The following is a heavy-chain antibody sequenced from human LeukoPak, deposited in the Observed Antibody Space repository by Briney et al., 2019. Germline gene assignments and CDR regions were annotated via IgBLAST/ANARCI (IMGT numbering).Heavy chain of an antibody. Sequence: PSETLSLTCTVSGGSISSYYWSWIRQPAGKGLEWIGRIYSSGRTNYNPSLKSRVTMSVDTAKNQFSLMVTSVTAADTAVYYCARDQRGGYNYGQRDDASDIWGQGTMVTVSS. CDR2: IYSSGRT. J-gene: IGHJ3*02. CDR1: GGSISSYY. D-gene: IGHD1-1*01. V-gene: IGHV4-4*07. CDR3: ARDQRGGYNYGQRDDASDI.